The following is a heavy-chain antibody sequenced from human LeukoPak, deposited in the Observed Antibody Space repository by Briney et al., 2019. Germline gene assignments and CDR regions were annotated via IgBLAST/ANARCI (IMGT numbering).Heavy chain of an antibody. J-gene: IGHJ6*02. Sequence: GGSLRLSCAASGFTFSSYSMNWVRQAPGKGLEWVSSISSSSSYIYYADSVMGRFTISRDNAKNSLYLQMNSLRAEDTAVYYCARIPSGYSGYDPDYYYYGMDVWGQGATVTVSS. CDR3: ARIPSGYSGYDPDYYYYGMDV. V-gene: IGHV3-21*01. D-gene: IGHD5-12*01. CDR1: GFTFSSYS. CDR2: ISSSSSYI.